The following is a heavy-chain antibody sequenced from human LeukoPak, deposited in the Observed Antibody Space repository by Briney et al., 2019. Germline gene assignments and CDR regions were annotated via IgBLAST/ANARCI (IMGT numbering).Heavy chain of an antibody. V-gene: IGHV4-34*01. Sequence: SETLSLTCAVYGGSFSGYYWSWIRQPPGKGLEWIGSIYYSGSTYYNPSLKSRVTISVDTSKNQFSLKLSSVTAADTAVYYCARDRPKLGVYWGQGTLVTVSS. D-gene: IGHD3-16*01. CDR3: ARDRPKLGVY. J-gene: IGHJ4*02. CDR1: GGSFSGYY. CDR2: IYYSGST.